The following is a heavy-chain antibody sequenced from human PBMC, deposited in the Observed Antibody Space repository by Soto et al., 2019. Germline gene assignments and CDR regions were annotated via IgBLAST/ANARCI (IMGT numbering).Heavy chain of an antibody. V-gene: IGHV4-31*03. CDR1: GGSISSGGYY. J-gene: IGHJ5*02. Sequence: SETLSLTCTVSGGSISSGGYYWSWIRQHPGKGLEWIGYIYYSGSTYYNPSLKSRVTISVDTSKNQFSLKLSSVTAADTAVYYCARHGRAVAVRKTNWFDPWGQGTLVTVSS. CDR2: IYYSGST. D-gene: IGHD6-19*01. CDR3: ARHGRAVAVRKTNWFDP.